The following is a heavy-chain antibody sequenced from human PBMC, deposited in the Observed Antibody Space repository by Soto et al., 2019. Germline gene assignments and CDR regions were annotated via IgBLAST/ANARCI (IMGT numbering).Heavy chain of an antibody. CDR1: GCSIGSYY. Sequence: SETLSLTWTVPGCSIGSYYWSWSREAPGEGLEWIGYIHDSGNTRYNPSLKSRVTISADTSKDQFSLKVSSVTAADTAVYYCAREGEIYCSSTSCYGPLEVWGQGTTVTVS. D-gene: IGHD2-2*01. V-gene: IGHV4-59*01. CDR3: AREGEIYCSSTSCYGPLEV. CDR2: IHDSGNT. J-gene: IGHJ6*02.